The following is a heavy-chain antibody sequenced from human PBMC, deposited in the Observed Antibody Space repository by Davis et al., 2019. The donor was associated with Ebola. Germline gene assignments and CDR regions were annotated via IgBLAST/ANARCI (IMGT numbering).Heavy chain of an antibody. V-gene: IGHV3-11*01. CDR2: ISSSGSTI. CDR3: ARYWEDTAMVTGAFDY. D-gene: IGHD5-18*01. J-gene: IGHJ4*02. CDR1: GFTFSDYY. Sequence: GGSLRLSCAASGFTFSDYYMSWIRQAPGKGLEWVSYISSSGSTIYYADSVKGRFTISRDNAKNSLYLQMNSLRDEDTAVYYCARYWEDTAMVTGAFDYWGQGTLVTVSS.